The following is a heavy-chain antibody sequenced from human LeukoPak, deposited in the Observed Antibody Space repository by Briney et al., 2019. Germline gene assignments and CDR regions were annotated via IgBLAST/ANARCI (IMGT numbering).Heavy chain of an antibody. J-gene: IGHJ2*01. CDR2: ISSSSTYT. CDR3: ARGYYDGWTGYHSLYFDL. D-gene: IGHD3-3*01. Sequence: GGSLRLSCAASGFTFSNYYMSWIRQAPGEGLEWVSYISSSSTYTNYADSVKGRFTISRDNAKNSLYLQMNSLRAEDTAVYYCARGYYDGWTGYHSLYFDLWGRGTLVTVSS. CDR1: GFTFSNYY. V-gene: IGHV3-11*05.